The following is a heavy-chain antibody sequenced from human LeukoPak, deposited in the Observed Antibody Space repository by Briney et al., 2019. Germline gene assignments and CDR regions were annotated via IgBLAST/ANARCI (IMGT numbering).Heavy chain of an antibody. D-gene: IGHD3-22*01. J-gene: IGHJ4*02. CDR3: ARITSGYYAYFDF. CDR2: INPNSGGT. CDR1: GYTFTGYD. V-gene: IGHV1-2*02. Sequence: ASVKVSCKAFGYTFTGYDMHWVRQAPGQGLEWMGRINPNSGGTNYAQKFQGRVTMTRDTSISTAYMELSRLRSDDTAVYYCARITSGYYAYFDFWGQGTLVTVSS.